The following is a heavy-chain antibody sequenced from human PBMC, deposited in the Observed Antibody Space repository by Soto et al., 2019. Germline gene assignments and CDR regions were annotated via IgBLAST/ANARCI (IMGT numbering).Heavy chain of an antibody. J-gene: IGHJ6*02. D-gene: IGHD2-2*01. V-gene: IGHV3-21*01. CDR2: ISSDSRYI. CDR1: GFTLSAHT. Sequence: GGSLRLSCAASGFTLSAHTMNWVRQAPGKGLEWVSSISSDSRYIYYADSVKGRFTISRDNARNSLDLQMINLRAEDTAVYHCARGHCSRTSCYTGGYYYYPMDVWGQGTTVTVSS. CDR3: ARGHCSRTSCYTGGYYYYPMDV.